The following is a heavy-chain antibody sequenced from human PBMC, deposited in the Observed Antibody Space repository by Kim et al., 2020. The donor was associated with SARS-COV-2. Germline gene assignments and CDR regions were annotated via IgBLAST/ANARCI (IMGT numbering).Heavy chain of an antibody. Sequence: ASVKVSCKASGYTFTGYYMHWVRQAPGQGLEWMGWINPNSGGTNYAQKFQGRVTMTRDTSISTAYMELSRLRSDDTAVYYCARERPPYDGNSRGGGPNWFDPWGQGTLVTGSS. V-gene: IGHV1-2*02. CDR1: GYTFTGYY. J-gene: IGHJ5*02. CDR2: INPNSGGT. CDR3: ARERPPYDGNSRGGGPNWFDP. D-gene: IGHD5-12*01.